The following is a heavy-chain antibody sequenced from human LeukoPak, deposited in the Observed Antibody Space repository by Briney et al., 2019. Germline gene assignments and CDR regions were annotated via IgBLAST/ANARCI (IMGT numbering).Heavy chain of an antibody. CDR3: ARDPHCSSASCYAAFDI. CDR2: ISYDGSNK. CDR1: GFTFSSYA. D-gene: IGHD2-2*01. Sequence: GGSLNLSCAASGFTFSSYAMHWVRQAPDKGLEWVAVISYDGSNKYYADSVRGRFTISRDNSKNTLYLQMNSLRAEDTAVYYCARDPHCSSASCYAAFDIWGQGTMVTVSS. V-gene: IGHV3-30*04. J-gene: IGHJ3*02.